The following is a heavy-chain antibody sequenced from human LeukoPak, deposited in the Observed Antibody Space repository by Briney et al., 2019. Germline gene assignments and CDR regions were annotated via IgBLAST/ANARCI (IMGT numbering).Heavy chain of an antibody. D-gene: IGHD7-27*01. CDR1: GGSISSYY. CDR3: ARDGDQTGYFDY. CDR2: IYTSGST. Sequence: SETLSLTCTVSGGSISSYYWSWIRQPAGKGLEWIGRIYTSGSTNYNPSLKSRVTMSGDTSKNQFSLKLSSVTAADTAVYYCARDGDQTGYFDYWGQGTLVTVSS. V-gene: IGHV4-4*07. J-gene: IGHJ4*02.